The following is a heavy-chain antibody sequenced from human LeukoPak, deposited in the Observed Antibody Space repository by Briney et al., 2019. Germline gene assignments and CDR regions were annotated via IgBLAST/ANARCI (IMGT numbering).Heavy chain of an antibody. J-gene: IGHJ4*02. D-gene: IGHD6-13*01. CDR3: AKELDAAAGSFDY. CDR2: IIENGGET. V-gene: IGHV3-23*01. Sequence: GGSLRLSCAASGFTFNKFAMSWVRQAPGKGLEWVSGIIENGGETYYADSVRGRFTISRDNSKNTLYLQMNSLRAEDTAVYYCAKELDAAAGSFDYWGQGTLVTVSS. CDR1: GFTFNKFA.